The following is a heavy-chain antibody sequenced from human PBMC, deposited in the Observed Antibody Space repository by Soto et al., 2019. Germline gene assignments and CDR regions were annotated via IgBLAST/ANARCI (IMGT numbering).Heavy chain of an antibody. Sequence: ASVKVSFKASGYTFTSYGISWVRQAPGQGLEWMGWISAYNGNTNYAQKLQGRVTMTTDTSTSTAYMELRSLRSDDTAVYYCARELTSGWLDYYYYGMDVWGQGTTVTVSS. CDR1: GYTFTSYG. V-gene: IGHV1-18*01. CDR3: ARELTSGWLDYYYYGMDV. D-gene: IGHD6-19*01. J-gene: IGHJ6*02. CDR2: ISAYNGNT.